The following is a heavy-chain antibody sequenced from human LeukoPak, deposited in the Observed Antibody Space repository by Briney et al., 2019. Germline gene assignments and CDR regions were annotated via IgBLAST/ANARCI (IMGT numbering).Heavy chain of an antibody. CDR2: VRKDASEK. J-gene: IGHJ4*02. Sequence: PGGSLRLSCAASGFTFSNNWMTWVRQAPGKGLEWVASVRKDASEKSYVDSVKGRFTISRDNAKNSLYLQMNSLRVEDTAVYYCARGPPYGSRSDYFDYRGQGTLVTVSS. CDR3: ARGPPYGSRSDYFDY. V-gene: IGHV3-7*01. D-gene: IGHD3-10*01. CDR1: GFTFSNNW.